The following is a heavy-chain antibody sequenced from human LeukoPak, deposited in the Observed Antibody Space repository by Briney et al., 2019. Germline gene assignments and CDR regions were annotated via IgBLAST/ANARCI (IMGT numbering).Heavy chain of an antibody. Sequence: PGGSLRLSCAASGFTFSSYWMSWVRQAPGKGLEWVANIKQDGSEKYYVDSVKGRFTIPRDNAKNSLYLQMNSLRAEDTAVYYCAKPVSWSTAGTLGDWFDPWGQGTLVTVSS. CDR2: IKQDGSEK. V-gene: IGHV3-7*03. J-gene: IGHJ5*02. CDR1: GFTFSSYW. D-gene: IGHD6-13*01. CDR3: AKPVSWSTAGTLGDWFDP.